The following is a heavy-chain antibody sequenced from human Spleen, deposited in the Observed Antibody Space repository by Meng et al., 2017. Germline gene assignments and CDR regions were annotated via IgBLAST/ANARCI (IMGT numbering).Heavy chain of an antibody. CDR2: IYHTGST. D-gene: IGHD4-23*01. V-gene: IGHV4-39*01. J-gene: IGHJ5*02. CDR1: GGSIRTNNYY. Sequence: QLQLQESGPGLVKPSETLSLTCTVSGGSIRTNNYYWGWIRLPPGKGLEYIGSIYHTGSTYYNPSLKSRVTISVDTSKNHFSLNLNSVTAADTAVYYCVRHAGGTSKFGPWGQGTLVTVSS. CDR3: VRHAGGTSKFGP.